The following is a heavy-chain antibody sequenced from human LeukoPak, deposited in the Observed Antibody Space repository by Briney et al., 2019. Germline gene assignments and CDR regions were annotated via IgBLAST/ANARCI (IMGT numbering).Heavy chain of an antibody. CDR2: ISSSGSTI. V-gene: IGHV3-48*03. CDR1: GFTFGDHA. J-gene: IGHJ4*02. D-gene: IGHD6-19*01. Sequence: PGRSLRLSCTASGFTFGDHAMSWVRQAPGKGLEWVSYISSSGSTIYYADSVKGRFTISRDNAKNSLYLQMNSLRAEDTAVYYCARGYSSGWCLGYWGQGTLVTVSS. CDR3: ARGYSSGWCLGY.